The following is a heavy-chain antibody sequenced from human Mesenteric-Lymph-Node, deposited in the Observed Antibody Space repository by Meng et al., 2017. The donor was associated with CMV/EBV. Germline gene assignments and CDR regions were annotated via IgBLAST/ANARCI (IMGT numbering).Heavy chain of an antibody. V-gene: IGHV4-34*01. CDR3: ARGSSYDILTGYFDY. CDR2: INHSGST. Sequence: VELYRWVAGLLKPSETLAVTCAVYGGSFSGYYWNWIRRSPEKGLEWIGEINHSGSTTYNPSFTSRIIISVDTSTNQISLNMSSVTAADTAVYYCARGSSYDILTGYFDYWGQGALVTVSS. CDR1: GGSFSGYY. J-gene: IGHJ4*02. D-gene: IGHD3-9*01.